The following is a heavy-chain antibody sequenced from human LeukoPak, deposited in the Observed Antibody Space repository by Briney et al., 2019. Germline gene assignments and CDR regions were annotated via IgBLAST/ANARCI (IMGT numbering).Heavy chain of an antibody. CDR1: GYSISSGYY. Sequence: SETLSLTCTVSGYSISSGYYWGWIRQPPVKGLEWIGSIYYSGSTYYNPSLKSRVTISVDTSKNQFSLKLSSVTAADTAVYYCARHAVRIVVVNHWGQGTLVTVSS. CDR2: IYYSGST. V-gene: IGHV4-38-2*02. J-gene: IGHJ5*02. D-gene: IGHD3-22*01. CDR3: ARHAVRIVVVNH.